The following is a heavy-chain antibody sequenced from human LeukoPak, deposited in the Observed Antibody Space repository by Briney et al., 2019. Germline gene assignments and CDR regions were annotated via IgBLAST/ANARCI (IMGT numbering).Heavy chain of an antibody. CDR3: ARIEDVTRGYNHAYYFDY. CDR2: IFHNGNT. V-gene: IGHV4-38-2*02. Sequence: PSETLSLTCTVSDYSISSDYYWGWIRQPPGKGLEWIGNIFHNGNTYYNPSLKSRVTMSIDTSKKQFSLKLRTATAADTAVYYCARIEDVTRGYNHAYYFDYWGQGTLVTVSS. CDR1: DYSISSDYY. D-gene: IGHD5-18*01. J-gene: IGHJ4*02.